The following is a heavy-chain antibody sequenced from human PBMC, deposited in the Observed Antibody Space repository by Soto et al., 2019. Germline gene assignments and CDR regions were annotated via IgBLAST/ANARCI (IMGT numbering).Heavy chain of an antibody. V-gene: IGHV4-34*01. J-gene: IGHJ4*02. CDR2: INHSGST. CDR3: ARAQTVTTSYYFDY. D-gene: IGHD4-17*01. CDR1: GGSFSGYY. Sequence: XXTLSLPFAVYGGSFSGYYWSWIPQPPGKGLEWIGEINHSGSTNYNPSLKSRVTISVDTSKNQFSLKLSSVTDADTAVYYCARAQTVTTSYYFDYWGQGTLVTVSS.